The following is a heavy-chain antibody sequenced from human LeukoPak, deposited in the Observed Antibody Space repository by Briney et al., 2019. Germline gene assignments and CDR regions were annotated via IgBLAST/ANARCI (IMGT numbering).Heavy chain of an antibody. Sequence: GGSLRLSCAASGFTFSSYAMHWVRQAPGKGLEWVAVISYDGSNKYYADSVKGRFTISRDNSKNTLYLQMNSLRAEDTAVYYCASADTRGAYYFDYWGQGMLVTVSS. CDR3: ASADTRGAYYFDY. CDR2: ISYDGSNK. CDR1: GFTFSSYA. J-gene: IGHJ4*02. D-gene: IGHD2-8*02. V-gene: IGHV3-30-3*01.